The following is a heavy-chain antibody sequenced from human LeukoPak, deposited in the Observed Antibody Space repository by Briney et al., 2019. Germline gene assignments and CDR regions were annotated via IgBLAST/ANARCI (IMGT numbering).Heavy chain of an antibody. D-gene: IGHD5-12*01. CDR3: ARDYGYSGYDTPHDAFDI. J-gene: IGHJ3*02. CDR1: GYTFTSYG. CDR2: ISAYNGNT. V-gene: IGHV1-18*01. Sequence: VASVKVSCKDSGYTFTSYGISWVRQAPGQGLEWMGWISAYNGNTNYAQKLQGRVTMTTDTSTSTAYMELRSLRSDDTAVYYCARDYGYSGYDTPHDAFDIWGQGTMVTVSS.